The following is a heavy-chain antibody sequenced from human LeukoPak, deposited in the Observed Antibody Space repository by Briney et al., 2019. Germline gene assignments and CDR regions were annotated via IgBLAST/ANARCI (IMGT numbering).Heavy chain of an antibody. CDR1: GYTFTNYG. CDR3: AREGLGELTLDY. V-gene: IGHV1-18*01. CDR2: ISTSNGDT. Sequence: ASVKVSCQASGYTFTNYGINWVRQAPGQGLEWMGWISTSNGDTTYTQKFQGRVIMITDTSTNTAYMEVRSLRSDDTAIYYCAREGLGELTLDYWGQGTLVIVST. J-gene: IGHJ4*02. D-gene: IGHD3-16*01.